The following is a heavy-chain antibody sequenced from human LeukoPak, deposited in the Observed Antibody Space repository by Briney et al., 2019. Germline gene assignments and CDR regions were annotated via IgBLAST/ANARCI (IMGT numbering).Heavy chain of an antibody. V-gene: IGHV3-53*01. CDR1: GPTVSSPY. Sequence: RRSLRLSCAASGPTVSSPYTSCVRPAPGKGLEWVSSVYSDGSTYYADSMKGRFTISRDNSKNTLYLQMNSLRAEDTAVYYCTRALYYFDYWGQGTLVTVSS. J-gene: IGHJ4*02. CDR2: VYSDGST. CDR3: TRALYYFDY.